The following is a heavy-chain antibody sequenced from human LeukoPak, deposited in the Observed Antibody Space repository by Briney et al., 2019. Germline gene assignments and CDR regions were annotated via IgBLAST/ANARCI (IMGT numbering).Heavy chain of an antibody. V-gene: IGHV3-15*01. CDR2: IKSKIDGGTT. D-gene: IGHD6-19*01. J-gene: IGHJ4*02. CDR3: ARDASSGWSSFDY. Sequence: PGGSLRLSCAASGFTFTNAWMSWVRQAPGKGLEWVGRIKSKIDGGTTDYAAPVKGRFTISRDDSKNTLYLQMNSLRAEDTAVYYCARDASSGWSSFDYWGQGTLVTVSS. CDR1: GFTFTNAW.